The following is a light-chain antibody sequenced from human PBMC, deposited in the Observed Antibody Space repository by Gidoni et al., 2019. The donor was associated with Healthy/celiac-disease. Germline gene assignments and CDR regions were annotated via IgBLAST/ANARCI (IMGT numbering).Light chain of an antibody. Sequence: DVVMTQSPLSLPVTLGQPASISCRSSQSLVHSDGNTYLNWFQQRPGQSPRRLIYKVSNRDSGVPDRFSGSGSGTDFTLKISRVEAEDVGVYYCMQGTHWPQCTFGGGTKVEIK. J-gene: IGKJ4*01. CDR2: KVS. CDR3: MQGTHWPQCT. V-gene: IGKV2-30*02. CDR1: QSLVHSDGNTY.